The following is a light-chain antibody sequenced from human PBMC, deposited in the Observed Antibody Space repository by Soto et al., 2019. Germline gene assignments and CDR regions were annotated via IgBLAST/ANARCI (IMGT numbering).Light chain of an antibody. CDR2: GAS. J-gene: IGKJ1*01. CDR3: QQYGSSPWT. CDR1: QSVSSSY. V-gene: IGKV3-20*01. Sequence: EIVLTQSPGTLSLSPGERATLSCRASQSVSSSYLAWYQQKPGQAPRPLIYGASSRAIAIPDRFSGSGSGTDFTLTISRLEPEDCAVYYCQQYGSSPWTFGQGTKVEIK.